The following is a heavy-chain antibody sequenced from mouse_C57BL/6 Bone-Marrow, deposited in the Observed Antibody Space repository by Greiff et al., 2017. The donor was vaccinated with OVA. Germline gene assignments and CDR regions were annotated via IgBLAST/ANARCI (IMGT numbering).Heavy chain of an antibody. J-gene: IGHJ2*01. D-gene: IGHD1-1*01. CDR3: ARSPITTVVAPYYFYY. CDR1: GYTFTDYN. Sequence: VQLQQSGPELVKPGASVKMSCKASGYTFTDYNMHWVKQSHGKSLEWIGYINPNNGGTSYNQKFKGKATLTVNKSSSTAYMELRSLTSEDSAVYYCARSPITTVVAPYYFYYWGQVTTLTVSS. CDR2: INPNNGGT. V-gene: IGHV1-22*01.